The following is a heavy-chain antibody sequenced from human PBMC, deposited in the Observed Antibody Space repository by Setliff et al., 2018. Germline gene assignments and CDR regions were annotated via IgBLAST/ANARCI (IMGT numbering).Heavy chain of an antibody. V-gene: IGHV3-7*01. CDR1: GFIFKNYI. D-gene: IGHD6-13*01. Sequence: PGGSLRLSCAASGFIFKNYIMSWVRQAPGKGLEWVANIKQDGSEKYYVDSVKGRFTISRDNAKNSLYLQMNSLRAEDTAVYYCASLSGEYSSSWPFDYWGQGTLVTVSS. J-gene: IGHJ4*02. CDR3: ASLSGEYSSSWPFDY. CDR2: IKQDGSEK.